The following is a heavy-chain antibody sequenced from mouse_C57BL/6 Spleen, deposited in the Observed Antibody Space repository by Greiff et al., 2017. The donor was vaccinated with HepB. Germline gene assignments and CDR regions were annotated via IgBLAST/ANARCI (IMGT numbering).Heavy chain of an antibody. J-gene: IGHJ4*01. D-gene: IGHD2-5*01. V-gene: IGHV7-1*01. Sequence: EVKLMESGGGLVQSGRSLRLSCATSGFTFSDFYMEWVRQAPGKGLEWIAASRNKANDYTTEYSASVKGRFIVSRDTSQSILYLQMNALRAEDTAIYYCARDSNSFAMDYWGQGTSVTVSS. CDR2: SRNKANDYTT. CDR3: ARDSNSFAMDY. CDR1: GFTFSDFY.